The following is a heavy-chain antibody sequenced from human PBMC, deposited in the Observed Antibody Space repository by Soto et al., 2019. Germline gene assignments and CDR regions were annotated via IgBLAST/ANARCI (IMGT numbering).Heavy chain of an antibody. J-gene: IGHJ6*02. CDR3: ARAGGGVTIVGVVTRVIRYYGMDV. CDR2: IHPGDSDT. Sequence: PGESLNISCNGSGYSITSYCIGWVRQRPGEGREWRGIIHPGDSDTRYSPSFQGQVTITADKSNSTADLQWTSLKASDTAMYYCARAGGGVTIVGVVTRVIRYYGMDVWGQGTTVTVSS. CDR1: GYSITSYC. D-gene: IGHD3-3*01. V-gene: IGHV5-51*01.